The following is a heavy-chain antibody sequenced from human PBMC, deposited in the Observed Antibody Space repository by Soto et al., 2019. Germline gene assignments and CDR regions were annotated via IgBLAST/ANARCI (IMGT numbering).Heavy chain of an antibody. V-gene: IGHV1-3*05. Sequence: QVQLVQSGAEEKKPGASVKVSCKASGYTFTSYAMHWVRQAPGQRLEWMGWINAGNGNTKYSQKFQGRVTITRDTSASKAYMELSSLRSADTAVYSCARSIVVVTALDYWGQGTLVTVSS. CDR1: GYTFTSYA. CDR3: ARSIVVVTALDY. J-gene: IGHJ4*02. D-gene: IGHD2-21*02. CDR2: INAGNGNT.